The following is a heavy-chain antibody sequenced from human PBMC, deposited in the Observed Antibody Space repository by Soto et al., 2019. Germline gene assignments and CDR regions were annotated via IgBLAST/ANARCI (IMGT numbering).Heavy chain of an antibody. Sequence: GSLRLSCAASGFTFSDHYMDWVRQAPGKGLEWVGRTRNKANSYTTEYAASVKGRFTISRDDSKNSLYLQMNSLEIEDTAVYYCARAPRYSGSYFFDYWGQGTLVTVSS. D-gene: IGHD1-26*01. V-gene: IGHV3-72*01. CDR1: GFTFSDHY. CDR3: ARAPRYSGSYFFDY. J-gene: IGHJ4*02. CDR2: TRNKANSYTT.